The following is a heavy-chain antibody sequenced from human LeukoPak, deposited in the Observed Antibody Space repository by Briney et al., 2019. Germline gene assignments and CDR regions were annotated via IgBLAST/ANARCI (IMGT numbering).Heavy chain of an antibody. D-gene: IGHD4-23*01. CDR1: GFTFSTYS. Sequence: GVLRLSCAASGFTFSTYSMNWVRQAPGKGLEWISYISSSSRTMYYADSMKGRFTISRDNAKKSLYLQMNSLRAEDTAVYYCARVLGLYDYGGNIDYWGQGTLVTVSS. CDR3: ARVLGLYDYGGNIDY. V-gene: IGHV3-48*04. J-gene: IGHJ4*02. CDR2: ISSSSRTM.